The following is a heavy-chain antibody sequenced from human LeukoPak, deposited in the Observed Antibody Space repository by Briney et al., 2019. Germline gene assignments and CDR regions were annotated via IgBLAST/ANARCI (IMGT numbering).Heavy chain of an antibody. J-gene: IGHJ4*02. Sequence: ASVKVSCKASGYTFTSYYMHWVRQAPGQGLEWMGWINPNSGGTNYAQKFQGRVTMTRDTSISTAYMELSRLRSDDTAVYYCARRGKKSTGTTFLGYFDYWGQGTLVTVSS. CDR2: INPNSGGT. CDR1: GYTFTSYY. V-gene: IGHV1-2*02. CDR3: ARRGKKSTGTTFLGYFDY. D-gene: IGHD1-7*01.